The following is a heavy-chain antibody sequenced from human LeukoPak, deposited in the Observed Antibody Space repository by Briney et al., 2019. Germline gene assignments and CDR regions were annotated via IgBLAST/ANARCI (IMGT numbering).Heavy chain of an antibody. J-gene: IGHJ6*03. Sequence: SETLSLTCTVSGGSISSHYWSWIRQPPGKGLEWIWYIYYSGSTNYNPSLKSRVTISVDTSKNQFSLKLSSVTAADTAVYYCARGLPRPYYYDTSGYYHPPLYYYYYYMDVWGKGTTVTVSS. CDR1: GGSISSHY. CDR2: IYYSGST. D-gene: IGHD3-22*01. V-gene: IGHV4-59*11. CDR3: ARGLPRPYYYDTSGYYHPPLYYYYYYMDV.